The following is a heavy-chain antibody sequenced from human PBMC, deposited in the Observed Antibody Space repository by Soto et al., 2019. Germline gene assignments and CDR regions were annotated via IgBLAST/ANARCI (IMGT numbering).Heavy chain of an antibody. CDR1: GFTFSGSA. Sequence: GGSLRLSCAASGFTFSGSAMHWVRQASGKGLEWVGRIRSKANSYATAYAASVKGRFTISRDDSKNTAYLQMNSLKTEDTAVYYCTITWIQLWLVFPVRDVWGQGTTVTVSS. J-gene: IGHJ6*02. CDR3: TITWIQLWLVFPVRDV. CDR2: IRSKANSYAT. V-gene: IGHV3-73*01. D-gene: IGHD5-18*01.